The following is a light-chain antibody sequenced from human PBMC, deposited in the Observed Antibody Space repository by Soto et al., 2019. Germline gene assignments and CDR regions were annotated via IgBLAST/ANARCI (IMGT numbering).Light chain of an antibody. CDR3: CSYAGTSTFV. CDR2: DVS. V-gene: IGLV2-11*01. CDR1: SSDVGGYNY. J-gene: IGLJ1*01. Sequence: QSALTQPRSVSGSPGQSVTISCTGTSSDVGGYNYVSWYQQNPGKAPKLMIYDVSKRPSGVPDRFSGSKSGHTASPTISGLQAEDEADYYCCSYAGTSTFVFGSGTKLTVL.